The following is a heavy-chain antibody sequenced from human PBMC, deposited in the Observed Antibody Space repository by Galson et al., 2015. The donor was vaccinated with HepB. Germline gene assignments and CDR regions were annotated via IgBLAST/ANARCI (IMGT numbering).Heavy chain of an antibody. D-gene: IGHD3-22*01. Sequence: ETLSLTCTVSGGSISGYYWSWIRQPPGKRLEWIGYVHDTGSTDYNPSLRSRVTISVDTSKNQFSLKLSSVTATDTAVYFCARRGHDTSGYYPIWGQGTLVMVSS. J-gene: IGHJ4*02. CDR3: ARRGHDTSGYYPI. V-gene: IGHV4-59*08. CDR2: VHDTGST. CDR1: GGSISGYY.